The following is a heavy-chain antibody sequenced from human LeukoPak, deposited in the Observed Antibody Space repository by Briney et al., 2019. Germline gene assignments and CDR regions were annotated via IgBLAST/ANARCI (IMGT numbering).Heavy chain of an antibody. D-gene: IGHD4-17*01. V-gene: IGHV6-1*01. Sequence: SQTLSLTCAISGDSVSSNSAAWSWIRQSPTRGLEWLGRTFYRSKWNNDYAVFVKSRIAINADTSKNQFSLQLNSVTPEDTAVYCCARDARTTVSTGAYFREVWGKGTTVTVSS. J-gene: IGHJ6*04. CDR1: GDSVSSNSAA. CDR3: ARDARTTVSTGAYFREV. CDR2: TFYRSKWNN.